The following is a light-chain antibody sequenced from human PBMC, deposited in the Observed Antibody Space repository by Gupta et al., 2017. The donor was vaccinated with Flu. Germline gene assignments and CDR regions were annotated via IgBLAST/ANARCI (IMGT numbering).Light chain of an antibody. CDR3: QQRSIWPPIT. CDR2: DSS. Sequence: EVVLTQSPATLSLSPGERATLSCRASQSVSSYLAWYQQKPGQAPRLLIYDSSNRATGIPARFSGSGSGTDVTLTISSREPEDFAVYYCQQRSIWPPITFGGGTKVEI. V-gene: IGKV3-11*01. J-gene: IGKJ4*01. CDR1: QSVSSY.